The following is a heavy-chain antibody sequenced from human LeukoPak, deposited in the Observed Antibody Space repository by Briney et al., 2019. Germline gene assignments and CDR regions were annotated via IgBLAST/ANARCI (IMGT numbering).Heavy chain of an antibody. CDR2: ISWNSGSI. D-gene: IGHD4-17*01. CDR3: AKDVGAYGGFDS. V-gene: IGHV3-9*01. CDR1: GFTFDDYA. Sequence: PGGSLRLSCAASGFTFDDYAMHWVRQAPGKGLEWVSGISWNSGSIVYAYSVKGRFTISRDNAQHSLYLPMNSLSAEATALYYCAKDVGAYGGFDSRGPGALVTVSS. J-gene: IGHJ4*02.